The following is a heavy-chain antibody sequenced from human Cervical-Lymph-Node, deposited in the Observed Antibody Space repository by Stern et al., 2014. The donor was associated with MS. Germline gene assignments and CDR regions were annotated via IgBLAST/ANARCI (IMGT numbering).Heavy chain of an antibody. D-gene: IGHD3-16*01. Sequence: QVQLVESGAEVMQPGSSVKVSCKASGGAFNTLGISWVRQAPGQGLEWMGGIVPFYGRPNYAQKFQGRVTITADKLTSTVYMELSSLRSEDTAVYYCAREMMRSYYYYYYGMDVWGQGTTVTVSS. CDR1: GGAFNTLG. V-gene: IGHV1-69*06. CDR2: IVPFYGRP. J-gene: IGHJ6*02. CDR3: AREMMRSYYYYYYGMDV.